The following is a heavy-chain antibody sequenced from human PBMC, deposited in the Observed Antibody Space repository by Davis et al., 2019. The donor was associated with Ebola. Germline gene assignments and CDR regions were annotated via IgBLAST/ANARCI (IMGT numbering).Heavy chain of an antibody. CDR2: INDATGNT. CDR3: ARGGVATIQFYFDY. Sequence: ASVKVSCKASGYNFISYAMHWVRQAPGQSLEWMGWINDATGNTKYSQNFQGRVTITRDTSARTVYMEMNNLRPDDTAVYYCARGGVATIQFYFDYWGQGALVTVSS. V-gene: IGHV1-3*01. D-gene: IGHD5-12*01. CDR1: GYNFISYA. J-gene: IGHJ4*02.